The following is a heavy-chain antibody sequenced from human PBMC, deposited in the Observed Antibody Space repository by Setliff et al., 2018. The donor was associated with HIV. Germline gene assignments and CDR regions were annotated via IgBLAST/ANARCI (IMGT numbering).Heavy chain of an antibody. CDR1: GGTISSGGYY. Sequence: PSETLSLTCTVSGGTISSGGYYWSWLRQPPGKGLEWIGFIYHRGNTHYNSSLKSRLSISVDTSKNQFSLKLNSVTAADTAVYYCARSVFYGVSATHFDFWGQGTLVTAPQ. CDR3: ARSVFYGVSATHFDF. V-gene: IGHV4-31*03. D-gene: IGHD3-10*01. CDR2: IYHRGNT. J-gene: IGHJ4*02.